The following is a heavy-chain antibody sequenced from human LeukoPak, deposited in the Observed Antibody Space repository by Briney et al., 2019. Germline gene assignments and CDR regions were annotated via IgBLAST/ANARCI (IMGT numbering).Heavy chain of an antibody. CDR2: ISGSGGST. J-gene: IGHJ2*01. V-gene: IGHV3-23*01. CDR1: AFTFSNYG. Sequence: GGSLRLSCTASAFTFSNYGMSWVRQAPGKGLEWVSDISGSGGSTYFADSVKGRFTISRDNSKSTLYLQMNSLRAEDTAVYYCAKGHIGDSGYYYFDLWGRGTLVTVSS. CDR3: AKGHIGDSGYYYFDL. D-gene: IGHD2-21*01.